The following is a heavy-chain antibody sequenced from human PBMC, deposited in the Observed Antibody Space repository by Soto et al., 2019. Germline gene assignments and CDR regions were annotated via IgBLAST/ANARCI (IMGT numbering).Heavy chain of an antibody. V-gene: IGHV3-33*01. CDR1: GFTFSSYG. CDR2: IWYDGSNK. D-gene: IGHD1-26*01. CDR3: VRDPLVGATPSLYFDY. J-gene: IGHJ4*02. Sequence: QVQLVESGGGVVQPGRSLRLSCAASGFTFSSYGMHWVRQAPGKGLEWVAVIWYDGSNKYYADSVKGRFTISRDNSKNTLYLQMNSLRAEDTAVYYCVRDPLVGATPSLYFDYWGQGTLVTVSS.